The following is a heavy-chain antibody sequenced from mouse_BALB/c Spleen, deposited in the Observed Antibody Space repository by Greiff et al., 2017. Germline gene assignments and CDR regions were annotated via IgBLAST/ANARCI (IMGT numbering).Heavy chain of an antibody. D-gene: IGHD4-1*01. V-gene: IGHV5-6-4*01. CDR1: GFTFSSYT. Sequence: EVQVVESGGGLVKPGGSLKLSCAASGFTFSSYTMSWVRQTPEKRLEWVATISSGGSYTYYPDSVKGRFTISRDNAKDTLYLQMSSLKSEDTAMYYCTREDWDGYAMDYWGQGTSVTVSS. CDR3: TREDWDGYAMDY. CDR2: ISSGGSYT. J-gene: IGHJ4*01.